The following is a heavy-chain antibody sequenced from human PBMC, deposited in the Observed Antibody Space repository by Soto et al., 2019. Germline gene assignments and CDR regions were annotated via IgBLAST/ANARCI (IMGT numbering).Heavy chain of an antibody. D-gene: IGHD6-19*01. CDR3: AREGGYRGGLGIDY. CDR1: GYTFTDYY. Sequence: QVQLVQSGAEVKKPGASVKVSCKASGYTFTDYYMHWVRQAPGQGLEWMGWINPNSGVTNYAQKFQDWVTMTRDTAISTAYMELRRLRSDDTAVYYCAREGGYRGGLGIDYWGQGTLVTVSS. V-gene: IGHV1-2*04. J-gene: IGHJ4*02. CDR2: INPNSGVT.